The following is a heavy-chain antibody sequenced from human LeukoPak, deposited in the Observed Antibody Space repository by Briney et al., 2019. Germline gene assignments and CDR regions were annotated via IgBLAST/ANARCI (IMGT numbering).Heavy chain of an antibody. Sequence: PGGSLRLSCAASGFTFSSYGMHWVRQAPGKGLEWVAVIWYDGSNKYYADSVEGRFTISRDNSKNTLYLQMNSLRAEDTAVYYCARDGVRYCSSTSCADPVDAFDIWGQGTMVTVSS. CDR1: GFTFSSYG. J-gene: IGHJ3*02. CDR3: ARDGVRYCSSTSCADPVDAFDI. V-gene: IGHV3-33*01. D-gene: IGHD2-2*01. CDR2: IWYDGSNK.